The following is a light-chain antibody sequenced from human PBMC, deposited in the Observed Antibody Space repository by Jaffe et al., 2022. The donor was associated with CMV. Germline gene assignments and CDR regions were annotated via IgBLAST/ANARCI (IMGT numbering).Light chain of an antibody. Sequence: SYELTQPSSVSVSPGQTARITCSGDVLAKKYARWFQQKPGQAPVVVIYKNSERPSGIPERFSGSSSGTTVTLTISGAQVEDEADYYCYSAADNNRVFGGGTKLTVL. CDR1: VLAKKY. CDR3: YSAADNNRV. CDR2: KNS. J-gene: IGLJ3*02. V-gene: IGLV3-27*01.